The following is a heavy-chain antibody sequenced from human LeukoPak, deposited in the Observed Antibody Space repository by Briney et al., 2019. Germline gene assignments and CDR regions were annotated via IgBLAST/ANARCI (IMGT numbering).Heavy chain of an antibody. D-gene: IGHD4-23*01. CDR3: ARAVDYGGNVVY. Sequence: PSETLSLTCTVSGGSISSGGYYWSWIRQHPGKGLEWIGYIYYSGSTYCNPSLKSRVTISVDTSKNQFSLKLSSVTAADTAVYYCARAVDYGGNVVYWGQGTLVTVSS. J-gene: IGHJ4*02. CDR1: GGSISSGGYY. V-gene: IGHV4-31*03. CDR2: IYYSGST.